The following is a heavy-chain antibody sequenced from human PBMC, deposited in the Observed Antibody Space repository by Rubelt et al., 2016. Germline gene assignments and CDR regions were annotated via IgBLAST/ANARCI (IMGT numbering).Heavy chain of an antibody. D-gene: IGHD3-22*01. Sequence: GSLRLSCAASGFSFSMYWMHWVRQVPGKGLVWVSHIQTDESRTTYADSVKGRFTISRDNAKNTLFLQMHSLTADDTAVYYCARGGPSGSIDFWGQGILVIVSS. CDR1: GFSFSMYW. CDR3: ARGGPSGSIDF. J-gene: IGHJ4*02. V-gene: IGHV3-74*03. CDR2: IQTDESRT.